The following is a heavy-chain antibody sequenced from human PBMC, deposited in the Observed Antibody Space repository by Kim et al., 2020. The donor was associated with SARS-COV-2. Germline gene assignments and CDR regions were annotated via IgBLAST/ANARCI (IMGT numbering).Heavy chain of an antibody. CDR3: VKGDIVVVTAIPHFDY. Sequence: GESLKISCSASGFTFSSYAMHWVRQAPGKGLEYVSAISSNGGSTYYADSVKGRFTISRDNSKNTLYLQMSSLRAEDTAVYYCVKGDIVVVTAIPHFDYWGQGTLVTVSS. CDR2: ISSNGGST. CDR1: GFTFSSYA. V-gene: IGHV3-64D*09. J-gene: IGHJ4*02. D-gene: IGHD2-21*02.